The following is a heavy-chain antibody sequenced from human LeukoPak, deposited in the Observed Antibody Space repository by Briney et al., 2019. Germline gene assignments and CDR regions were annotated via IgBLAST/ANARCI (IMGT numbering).Heavy chain of an antibody. V-gene: IGHV4-39*07. CDR2: MYSSGST. CDR1: GGSISSSSYY. Sequence: SEGLSLTCTVSGGSISSSSYYSGWVRQPPGNGLEWTVSMYSSGSTYYNPSRKGRVTISVDTSKNQFSLKLSSATAADTPVYYCARDLVENSRGHDSWGQGILVIVSS. D-gene: IGHD2-15*01. CDR3: ARDLVENSRGHDS. J-gene: IGHJ4*02.